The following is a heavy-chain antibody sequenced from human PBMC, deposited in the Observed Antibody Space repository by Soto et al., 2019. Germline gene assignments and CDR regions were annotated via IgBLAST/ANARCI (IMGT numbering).Heavy chain of an antibody. D-gene: IGHD6-19*01. Sequence: PSETLSLTCTVSGGSISSSPFYWGWIRQPPGKGLEWIGTMYYSGTTHYNPSLKSRVTMFVDTSKDQLSLKLTSVTAADTAVYYCVRDGQWPTDYWGRGTLVTVSS. J-gene: IGHJ4*02. CDR1: GGSISSSPFY. V-gene: IGHV4-39*02. CDR2: MYYSGTT. CDR3: VRDGQWPTDY.